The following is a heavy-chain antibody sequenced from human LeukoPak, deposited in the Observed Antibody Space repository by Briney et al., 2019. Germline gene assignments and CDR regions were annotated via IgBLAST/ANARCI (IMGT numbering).Heavy chain of an antibody. CDR2: ISYDGSTK. V-gene: IGHV3-30*18. CDR1: GVTFSSYG. D-gene: IGHD4-17*01. Sequence: GGSLILSCAASGVTFSSYGMRWVRQAPGKGLEWVAVISYDGSTKYYADSVKGRFTISRDNSKNTLYLQMNSWRAEDTAVYYCAKVGDYGDYARDYWGGGTLVTVSS. CDR3: AKVGDYGDYARDY. J-gene: IGHJ4*02.